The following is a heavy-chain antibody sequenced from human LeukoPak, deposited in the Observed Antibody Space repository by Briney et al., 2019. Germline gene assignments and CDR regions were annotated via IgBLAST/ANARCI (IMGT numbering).Heavy chain of an antibody. CDR2: LYYRDKT. V-gene: IGHV4-59*01. Sequence: PSETLSLTCTVSGVSIPNYYWSWIWQPPGKGLEWIGYLYYRDKTNYNPSLKSRVTISVDTSKSQFSLNLRSVTAADTATYYCARVYGYDFYYMDVWGKGATVTVS. CDR3: ARVYGYDFYYMDV. D-gene: IGHD3/OR15-3a*01. CDR1: GVSIPNYY. J-gene: IGHJ6*03.